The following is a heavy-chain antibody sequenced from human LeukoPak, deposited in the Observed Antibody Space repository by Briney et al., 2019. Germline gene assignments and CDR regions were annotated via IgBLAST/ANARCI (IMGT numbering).Heavy chain of an antibody. Sequence: SETLSLTRTVSGGSISGSSYYRGWIRQPPGKGLEGIGSIYYSGSPYYNPSLKSRVTISVDTSKNQFSLKLSSVTAADTAVYYCARGGVSVGGNFDYWGQGTLVTVSS. CDR3: ARGGVSVGGNFDY. J-gene: IGHJ4*02. D-gene: IGHD4-23*01. CDR1: GGSISGSSYY. V-gene: IGHV4-39*07. CDR2: IYYSGSP.